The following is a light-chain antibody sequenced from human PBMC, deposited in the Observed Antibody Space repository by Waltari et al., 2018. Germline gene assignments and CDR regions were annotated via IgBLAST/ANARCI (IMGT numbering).Light chain of an antibody. J-gene: IGKJ2*01. CDR3: QQYYSIPYT. CDR2: WAS. CDR1: QNILYSSNSKNY. Sequence: DIVMTQSPDSLAVSLGERATINCKSSQNILYSSNSKNYLAWYQNKPGQPPKLLICWASTRESGVPDRFSGSGSETDFTLTISSLQAEDVAVYYCQQYYSIPYTFGQGTKLEIK. V-gene: IGKV4-1*01.